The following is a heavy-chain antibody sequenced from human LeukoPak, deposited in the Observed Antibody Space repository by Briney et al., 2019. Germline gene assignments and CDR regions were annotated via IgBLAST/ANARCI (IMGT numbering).Heavy chain of an antibody. Sequence: GGPLRLSCTASGFTFNTYDMHWVREAPGKGREWVAVIWYDGSIKYYSDSVKGRFTISRDNSKNTVFLEMNSLRAEGTAVYHCARDRYFGSDGFDIWGPGTMVIVST. CDR3: ARDRYFGSDGFDI. J-gene: IGHJ3*02. V-gene: IGHV3-33*01. D-gene: IGHD3-10*01. CDR1: GFTFNTYD. CDR2: IWYDGSIK.